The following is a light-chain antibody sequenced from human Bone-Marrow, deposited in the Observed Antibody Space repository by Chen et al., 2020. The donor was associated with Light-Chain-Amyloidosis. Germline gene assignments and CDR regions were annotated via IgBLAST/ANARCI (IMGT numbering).Light chain of an antibody. J-gene: IGLJ3*02. V-gene: IGLV6-57*01. CDR2: EVD. CDR1: SGSIATNY. CDR3: QSYQGSSQGV. Sequence: NFMLTQPHSVSESPGKTVIISCTLSSGSIATNYVQWYQQRPGSSPTTVTYEVDQRPSGVPDRFSGSIDRSSNSASLTISGLKTEDEADYYCQSYQGSSQGVFGGGT.